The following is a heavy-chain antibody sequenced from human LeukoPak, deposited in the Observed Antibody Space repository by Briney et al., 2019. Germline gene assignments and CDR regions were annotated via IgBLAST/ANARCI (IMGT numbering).Heavy chain of an antibody. V-gene: IGHV3-9*01. Sequence: PGRSLRLSCAASGFTFDDYAMHWVRQAPGKGLEWVSGISWNSGSIGYADSVKGRFTISRDNAKNSLYLQMNSLRPEDTALYYCTKGRSGSSWYNWFDSWGQGTLVTVSS. D-gene: IGHD3-10*01. CDR1: GFTFDDYA. CDR2: ISWNSGSI. J-gene: IGHJ5*01. CDR3: TKGRSGSSWYNWFDS.